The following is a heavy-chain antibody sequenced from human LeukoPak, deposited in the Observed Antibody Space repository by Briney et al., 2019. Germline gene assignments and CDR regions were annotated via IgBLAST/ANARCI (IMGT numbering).Heavy chain of an antibody. V-gene: IGHV3-23*01. J-gene: IGHJ4*02. D-gene: IGHD1-26*01. CDR3: AKDPPRSYSVSYGIEREDWYFFDY. Sequence: GGTLRLSCAASGFTFSNYGMTWVRQAPGKGLEWVSAINGGGASTDYADSVKGRFTISRDNSKNTLYLQMNSLRAEDTAVYYCAKDPPRSYSVSYGIEREDWYFFDYCGQGTLVTVSS. CDR2: INGGGAST. CDR1: GFTFSNYG.